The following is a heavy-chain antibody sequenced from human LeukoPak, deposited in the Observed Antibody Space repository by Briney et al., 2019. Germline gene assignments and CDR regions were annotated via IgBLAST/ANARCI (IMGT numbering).Heavy chain of an antibody. Sequence: GGSLRLSCAASGFTFSTYSMNWVRQAPGKGLEWVSYISTSSSAIYYADSVKGRFTTSRDNAKNSLFLQMNSLRDEDTAVYYCARGGSDYWGQGTLVIVSS. J-gene: IGHJ4*02. CDR3: ARGGSDY. V-gene: IGHV3-48*02. CDR1: GFTFSTYS. CDR2: ISTSSSAI.